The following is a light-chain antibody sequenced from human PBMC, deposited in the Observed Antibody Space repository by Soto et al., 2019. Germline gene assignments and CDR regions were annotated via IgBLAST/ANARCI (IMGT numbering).Light chain of an antibody. Sequence: SYELTQPPSVSVSPGQTASITCSGDKLGDKYTCWYQQKPGQSXVXXIYQXSXXPXGXPXXXXGXXXXXXXXXXXSGXQAMDEADYYCQAWDSSTDVVFGGGTKLTVL. V-gene: IGLV3-1*01. J-gene: IGLJ2*01. CDR1: KLGDKY. CDR2: QXS. CDR3: QAWDSSTDVV.